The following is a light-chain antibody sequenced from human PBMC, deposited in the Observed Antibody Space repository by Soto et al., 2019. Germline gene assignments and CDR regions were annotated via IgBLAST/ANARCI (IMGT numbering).Light chain of an antibody. CDR1: SSNIGAGYD. V-gene: IGLV1-40*01. CDR3: QPYDSSLCGYV. CDR2: GNS. Sequence: QCVLTQPPSVSGVPGQRVTISCTGSSSNIGAGYDVHWYQQLPGTAPKLLIYGNSNRPSGVPDRFSGSKSGTSASLAITGLQAEDEADYYCQPYDSSLCGYVFGTGTTVTLL. J-gene: IGLJ1*01.